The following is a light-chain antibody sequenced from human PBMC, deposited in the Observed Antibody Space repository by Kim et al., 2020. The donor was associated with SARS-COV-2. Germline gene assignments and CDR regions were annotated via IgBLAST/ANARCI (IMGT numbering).Light chain of an antibody. CDR1: SSAVGGDNY. V-gene: IGLV2-8*01. CDR3: SSYAGSNNLV. CDR2: EVS. Sequence: GQSVTIACTGTSSAVGGDNYVSWYQQHPGKAPKLMIYEVSKRPSGVPDRFSGSKSGNTASLTVSGPQAEDEADYYCSSYAGSNNLVFGGGTQLTVL. J-gene: IGLJ2*01.